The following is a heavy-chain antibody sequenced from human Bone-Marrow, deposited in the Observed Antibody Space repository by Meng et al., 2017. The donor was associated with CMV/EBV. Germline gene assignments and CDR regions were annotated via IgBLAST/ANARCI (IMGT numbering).Heavy chain of an antibody. CDR3: AKEGIKGATGYHFDY. V-gene: IGHV3-48*03. CDR1: GFTFSSYE. D-gene: IGHD1-26*01. CDR2: ISSSGSTI. Sequence: GESLKISCAASGFTFSSYEMNWVRQAPGKGLEWVSYISSSGSTIYYADSVKGRFTISRDNAKNSLYLQMNSLRAEDTAVYYSAKEGIKGATGYHFDYWGQGTLVTVSS. J-gene: IGHJ4*02.